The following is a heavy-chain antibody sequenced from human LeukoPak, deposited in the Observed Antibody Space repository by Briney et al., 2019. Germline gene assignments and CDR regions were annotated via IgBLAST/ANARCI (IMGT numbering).Heavy chain of an antibody. V-gene: IGHV4-59*12. CDR3: ARSQRGGYYYYYMDV. D-gene: IGHD4-23*01. Sequence: SETLSLTCTVSGGSISSYYWSWIRQPPGKGLEWIGYIYYSGSTNYNPSLKSRVTISVDTSKNQFSLKLSSVTAADTAVYYCARSQRGGYYYYYMDVWGKGTTVTVSS. CDR1: GGSISSYY. J-gene: IGHJ6*03. CDR2: IYYSGST.